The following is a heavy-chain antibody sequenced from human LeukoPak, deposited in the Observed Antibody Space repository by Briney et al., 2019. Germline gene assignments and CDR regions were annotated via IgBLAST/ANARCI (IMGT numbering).Heavy chain of an antibody. CDR2: IYYSGST. CDR3: ARGRTNWYFDL. CDR1: GGSISSGDYY. D-gene: IGHD3/OR15-3a*01. J-gene: IGHJ2*01. Sequence: SETLSLTCTVSGGSISSGDYYWSWIRQPPGKGLEWIGYIYYSGSTNYNPSLKSRVTISVDASKNQFSLRLSSVTAADTAVYYCARGRTNWYFDLWGRGTLVTVSS. V-gene: IGHV4-61*08.